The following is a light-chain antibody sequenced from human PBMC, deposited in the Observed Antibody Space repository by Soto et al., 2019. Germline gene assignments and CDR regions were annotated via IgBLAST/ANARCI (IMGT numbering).Light chain of an antibody. J-gene: IGKJ2*01. CDR2: DTS. V-gene: IGKV3-11*01. CDR3: QQRSTWPPGT. Sequence: EIVLTQSPATLSLSPGERATLSCRASQSVSSYLAWYQQKTGQAPRLLIYDTSNRATGIPARFSGSGSGTDFTLTISSLEPEDFAVYCCQQRSTWPPGTFGQGTELEIK. CDR1: QSVSSY.